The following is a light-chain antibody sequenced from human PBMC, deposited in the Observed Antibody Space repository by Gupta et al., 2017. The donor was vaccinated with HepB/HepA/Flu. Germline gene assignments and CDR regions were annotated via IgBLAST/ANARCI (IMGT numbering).Light chain of an antibody. Sequence: QSVLTPPPSVSAAPGQKVTISCSGSSSNIGNNYVSWYQQLPGTAPKLLIYENNKRPSGIPDRFSGSKSGTSATLAITGLQTGDEADYYCGTWDSSLSAGVFGGGTKLTVL. CDR2: ENN. CDR1: SSNIGNNY. J-gene: IGLJ2*01. CDR3: GTWDSSLSAGV. V-gene: IGLV1-51*02.